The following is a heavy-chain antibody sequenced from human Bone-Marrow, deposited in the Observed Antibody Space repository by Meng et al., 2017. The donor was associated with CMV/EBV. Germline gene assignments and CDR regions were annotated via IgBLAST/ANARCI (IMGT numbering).Heavy chain of an antibody. J-gene: IGHJ3*02. Sequence: ASVKVSCKASGYTFTSYDINWVRQATGQGLEWMGWMNPNSGNTGYAQKFQGRVTITRNTSISTAYMELSRLRSDDTAVYYCARDRDPFDIWGQGTMVTVSS. CDR2: MNPNSGNT. CDR3: ARDRDPFDI. CDR1: GYTFTSYD. V-gene: IGHV1-8*03.